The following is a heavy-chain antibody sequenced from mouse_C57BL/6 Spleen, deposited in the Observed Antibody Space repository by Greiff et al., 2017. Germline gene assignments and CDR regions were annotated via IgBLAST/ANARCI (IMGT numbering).Heavy chain of an antibody. CDR3: ARDRGSSQAWFAY. J-gene: IGHJ3*01. Sequence: EVMLVESGGGLVKPGGSLKRSCAASGFTFSSYAMSWVRQTPEKRLEWVATISDGGSYTYYPDNVKGRFTISRDNAKNNLYLQMSHLKSEDTAMYYCARDRGSSQAWFAYWGQGTLVTVSA. CDR1: GFTFSSYA. V-gene: IGHV5-4*01. D-gene: IGHD1-1*01. CDR2: ISDGGSYT.